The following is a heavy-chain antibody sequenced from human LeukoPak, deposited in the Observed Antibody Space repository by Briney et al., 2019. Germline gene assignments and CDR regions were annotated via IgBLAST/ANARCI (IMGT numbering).Heavy chain of an antibody. CDR2: ISHSGVST. V-gene: IGHV3-23*01. Sequence: PGGSLRLSCAASGFTFSNYAMTWVRQAPEKGLEWVSTISHSGVSTKYADSLKGRFTISRDNSKNALYLQMSSLRAEDTAVYFCARDRDGYSSACWHYWGQGTLVTVSS. D-gene: IGHD5-18*01. J-gene: IGHJ4*02. CDR3: ARDRDGYSSACWHY. CDR1: GFTFSNYA.